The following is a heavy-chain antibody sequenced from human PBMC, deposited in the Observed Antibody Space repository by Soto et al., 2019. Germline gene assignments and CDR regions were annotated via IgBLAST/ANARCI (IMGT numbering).Heavy chain of an antibody. D-gene: IGHD5-18*01. Sequence: SETLSLTCTVSGGSISSGDYCWSWIRQPPGKGLEWIGYIYYSGSTYYNPSLKSRVTISVDTSKNQFSLKLSSVTAADTAVYYCARLKDGYGNYFDYWGQGTLVTVSS. CDR1: GGSISSGDYC. CDR3: ARLKDGYGNYFDY. V-gene: IGHV4-39*01. CDR2: IYYSGST. J-gene: IGHJ4*02.